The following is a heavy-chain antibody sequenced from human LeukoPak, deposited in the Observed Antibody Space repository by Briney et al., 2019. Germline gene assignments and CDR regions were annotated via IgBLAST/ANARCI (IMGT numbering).Heavy chain of an antibody. CDR2: IIPIFGTA. Sequence: SVKVSCKASGGTFSSYAISWVRQAPGQGLEWMGGIIPIFGTANYAQKFQGRVTITADESTSTAYMELSSLRSEDTAVYYCARVLHGSGSYSPGGYWGQGTLVTVSS. CDR3: ARVLHGSGSYSPGGY. CDR1: GGTFSSYA. D-gene: IGHD3-10*01. J-gene: IGHJ4*02. V-gene: IGHV1-69*13.